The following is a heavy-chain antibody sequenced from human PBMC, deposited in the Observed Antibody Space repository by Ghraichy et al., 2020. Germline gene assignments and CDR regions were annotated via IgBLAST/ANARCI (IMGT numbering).Heavy chain of an antibody. D-gene: IGHD4-23*01. J-gene: IGHJ4*02. CDR2: IGAAGDT. Sequence: CAASGFTFSTYDIHWVRQATGKGLEWVSGIGAAGDTYYPGSVKGRFTISRENAKNSLYLQLNSLRAGDTAVYYCARARDSHCLGGICSYYFDYWGQGTLVTVSS. CDR1: GFTFSTYD. CDR3: ARARDSHCLGGICSYYFDY. V-gene: IGHV3-13*01.